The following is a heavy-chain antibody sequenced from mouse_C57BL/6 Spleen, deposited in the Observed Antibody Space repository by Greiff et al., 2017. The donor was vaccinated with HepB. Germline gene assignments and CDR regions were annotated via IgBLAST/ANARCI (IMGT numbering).Heavy chain of an antibody. CDR1: GFSLTSYG. J-gene: IGHJ4*01. V-gene: IGHV2-2*01. CDR2: IWSGGST. Sequence: VQLKESGPGLVQPSQCLSITCTVSGFSLTSYGVHWVRQSPGKGLEWLGVIWSGGSTDYNAAFISRLSISKDNSKSQDFFKMISLQADDTAIYYCARDVGYYAMDYWGQGTSVTVSS. CDR3: ARDVGYYAMDY.